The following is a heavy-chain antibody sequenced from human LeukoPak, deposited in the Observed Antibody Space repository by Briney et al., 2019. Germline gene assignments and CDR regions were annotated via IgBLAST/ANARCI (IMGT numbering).Heavy chain of an antibody. J-gene: IGHJ6*02. CDR2: IYTSGST. CDR3: ARGLRFLEWFYGMDV. V-gene: IGHV4-4*07. Sequence: SETLSLTCTVSGGSISSYYWSWIRQPAGKGLEWIGRIYTSGSTNYNPSLKSRVTMSVDTSKNQFSLKLSSVTAADTAVYYCARGLRFLEWFYGMDVWGQGTTVTVSS. D-gene: IGHD3-3*01. CDR1: GGSISSYY.